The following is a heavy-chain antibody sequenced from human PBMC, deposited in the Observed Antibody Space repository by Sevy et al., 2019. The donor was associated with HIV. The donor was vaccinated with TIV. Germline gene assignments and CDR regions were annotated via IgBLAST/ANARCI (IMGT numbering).Heavy chain of an antibody. CDR1: GYSFTSHW. D-gene: IGHD3-22*01. V-gene: IGHV5-51*01. CDR2: IYPDDSDT. CDR3: ATSRSGYFDGSGYYIY. Sequence: GESLKISCQGSGYSFTSHWIAWVRQMPGKGLEWMGIIYPDDSDTRYSPSFQGQVTFSADKSIFTSYLQWSILKASDIAIYYCATSRSGYFDGSGYYIYWGQGTQVTVSS. J-gene: IGHJ4*01.